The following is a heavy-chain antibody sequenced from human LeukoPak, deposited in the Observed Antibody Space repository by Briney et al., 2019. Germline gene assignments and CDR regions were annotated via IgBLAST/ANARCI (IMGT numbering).Heavy chain of an antibody. J-gene: IGHJ5*02. CDR2: IYRGGHT. CDR1: EFSVGSNY. V-gene: IGHV3-53*01. Sequence: GGSLRLSCAASEFSVGSNYMTWVRQTPGKGLEWVSVIYRGGHTYYADSVKGRFSISRDISKNTVYLQMNSLRAEDTAVYYCATFSYAGNAGGSAGSWGQGTLVTVSS. CDR3: ATFSYAGNAGGSAGS. D-gene: IGHD4-23*01.